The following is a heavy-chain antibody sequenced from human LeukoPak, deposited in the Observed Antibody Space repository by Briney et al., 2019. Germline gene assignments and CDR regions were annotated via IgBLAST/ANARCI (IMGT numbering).Heavy chain of an antibody. V-gene: IGHV5-51*01. CDR1: GYSFSNFW. CDR3: ARTGGPEYSSSWYF. Sequence: GESLKISCKASGYSFSNFWIGWVRQLPGKGLEWMGLVYPGDSENRFSPSFQGQVTISADKSISTAYLQWRSLKASDTAMYYCARTGGPEYSSSWYFWGQGTMVTVSS. CDR2: VYPGDSEN. J-gene: IGHJ3*01. D-gene: IGHD6-13*01.